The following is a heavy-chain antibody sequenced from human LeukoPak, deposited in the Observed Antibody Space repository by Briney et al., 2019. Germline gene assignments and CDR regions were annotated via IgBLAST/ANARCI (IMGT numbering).Heavy chain of an antibody. CDR3: AREVPYDSSRYYQPFDY. CDR2: IIPIFGTA. D-gene: IGHD3-22*01. V-gene: IGHV1-69*06. CDR1: GGTFSSYA. Sequence: SVKVSCKASGGTFSSYAISWVRQAPGQGLEWMGGIIPIFGTANYAQKFQGRVTITADKSTSTAYMELSSLRSEDTAVYYCAREVPYDSSRYYQPFDYWGQGTLVTVSS. J-gene: IGHJ4*02.